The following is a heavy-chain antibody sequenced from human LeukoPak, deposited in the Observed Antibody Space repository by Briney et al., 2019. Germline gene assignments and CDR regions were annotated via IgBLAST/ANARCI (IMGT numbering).Heavy chain of an antibody. CDR3: ARGAAADPFDY. Sequence: GGSLRLSCAASGFTFSSYSMNWVRQAPGKGLEWVSYISSSSSTIYYADSVKGRFTISRDNAKNSLYLQMKSLRDEDTAVYYCARGAAADPFDYWGQGTLVTVSS. J-gene: IGHJ4*02. D-gene: IGHD6-13*01. CDR1: GFTFSSYS. CDR2: ISSSSSTI. V-gene: IGHV3-48*02.